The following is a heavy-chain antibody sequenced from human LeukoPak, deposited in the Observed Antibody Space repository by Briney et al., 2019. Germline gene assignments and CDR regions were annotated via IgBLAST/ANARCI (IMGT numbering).Heavy chain of an antibody. Sequence: GGSLRLSCAASGFIFSSYGMNWVRQAPGKGLEWVSYISSSSSTIYYADSVKGRFTISRDNAKNSLYLQMNSLRADDTAVYYCVKPYYYSSGSLSWGQGTLVTVSS. J-gene: IGHJ4*02. V-gene: IGHV3-48*04. CDR2: ISSSSSTI. CDR3: VKPYYYSSGSLS. CDR1: GFIFSSYG. D-gene: IGHD3-10*01.